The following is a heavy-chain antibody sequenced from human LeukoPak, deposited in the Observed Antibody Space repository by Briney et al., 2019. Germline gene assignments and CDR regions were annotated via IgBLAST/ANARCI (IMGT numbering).Heavy chain of an antibody. CDR3: GRVKMKWLRLGYFDY. Sequence: SETLSLTCAVYGVSFSGYYWSWLRQPPGKGLEWFGEINHSGSTNYNPSLKSRVTISVDTSKNQFSLKLSSVPAADTAVYFCGRVKMKWLRLGYFDYWGQGTLVTVSS. D-gene: IGHD5-12*01. CDR1: GVSFSGYY. CDR2: INHSGST. J-gene: IGHJ4*02. V-gene: IGHV4-34*01.